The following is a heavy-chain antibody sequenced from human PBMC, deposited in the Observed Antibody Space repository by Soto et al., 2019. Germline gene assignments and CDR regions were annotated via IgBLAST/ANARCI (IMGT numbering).Heavy chain of an antibody. CDR1: GFSLSTSGVG. CDR2: IYWDDDK. J-gene: IGHJ4*02. D-gene: IGHD4-4*01. CDR3: AGRRSNNNYWDWGDFGY. V-gene: IGHV2-5*02. Sequence: QITLQESGPTLVKPTQTLTLTCIFSGFSLSTSGVGVGWIRQPPGQALEWLALIYWDDDKRYSPSLKSRRTSTYGSSNTKVVLTKTIMYTVDTATDYCAGRRSNNNYWDWGDFGYCGKGTLVTVSS.